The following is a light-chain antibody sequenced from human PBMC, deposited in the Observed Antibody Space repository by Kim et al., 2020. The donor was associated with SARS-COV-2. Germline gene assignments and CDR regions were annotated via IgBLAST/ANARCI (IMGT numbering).Light chain of an antibody. J-gene: IGKJ5*01. CDR2: AAS. Sequence: DIQMTQSPSSVSASVGDRVTITCRASQSISSYLNWYQQKPGKAPKLLIYAASSLQSGVPSRFSGSGSGTDFTLTISSLQPEDFATYYCQQGYKTPLTFGQGTRLDIK. V-gene: IGKV1-39*01. CDR1: QSISSY. CDR3: QQGYKTPLT.